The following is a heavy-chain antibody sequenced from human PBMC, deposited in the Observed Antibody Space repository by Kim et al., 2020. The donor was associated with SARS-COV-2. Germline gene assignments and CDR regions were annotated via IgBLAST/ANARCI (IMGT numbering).Heavy chain of an antibody. D-gene: IGHD5-18*01. CDR2: IKSKTDGGTT. CDR1: GFTFSNAW. J-gene: IGHJ4*02. V-gene: IGHV3-15*01. CDR3: TTDFGRGYSYVDY. Sequence: GGSLRLSCAASGFTFSNAWMSWVRQAPGKGLEWVGRIKSKTDGGTTDYAAPVKGRFTISRDDSKNTLYLQMNSLKTEDTAVYYCTTDFGRGYSYVDYWGQGTLVTVSS.